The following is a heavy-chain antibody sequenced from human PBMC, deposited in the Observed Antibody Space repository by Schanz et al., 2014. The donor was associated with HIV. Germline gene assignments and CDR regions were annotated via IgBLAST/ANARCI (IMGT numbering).Heavy chain of an antibody. CDR2: ISTSNGNT. J-gene: IGHJ4*02. D-gene: IGHD1-1*01. CDR3: EREKKKVEGVAN. Sequence: QVQLVQSGAEVKKPGASVRVSCKTSGYIFTSNGISWVRQAPGQGLEWMGWISTSNGNTNYAQKFQGRVTMTTDTSTSTVYMELRSLRSDATAVYYCEREKKKVEGVANWGTGTLVTVSS. CDR1: GYIFTSNG. V-gene: IGHV1-18*01.